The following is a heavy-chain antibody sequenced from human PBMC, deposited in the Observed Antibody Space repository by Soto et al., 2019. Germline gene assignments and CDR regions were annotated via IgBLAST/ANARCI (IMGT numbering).Heavy chain of an antibody. Sequence: PSETLSLTCAVSSGSISSSNWWSWVRQPPGKGLEWIGEIYHSGSTNYNPSLKSRVTISVDKSKNQFSLKLSSVTAADTAVYYCATTGYSSGWYGGPFDYWGQGTLVTV. CDR1: SGSISSSNW. J-gene: IGHJ4*02. CDR3: ATTGYSSGWYGGPFDY. V-gene: IGHV4-4*02. CDR2: IYHSGST. D-gene: IGHD6-19*01.